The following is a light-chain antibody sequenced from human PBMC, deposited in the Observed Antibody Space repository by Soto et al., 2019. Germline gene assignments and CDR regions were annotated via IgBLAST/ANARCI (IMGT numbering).Light chain of an antibody. J-gene: IGLJ2*01. V-gene: IGLV2-14*01. CDR2: EVS. CDR3: TSYTTSSPYVV. CDR1: SSDAGGYNY. Sequence: QSALTQPASVSGSPGQSITISCTGTSSDAGGYNYVSWYQQHPGKAPKLMIYEVSNRPSGVSNRFSGSKSGNTASLTISGLQAEDEADYYCTSYTTSSPYVVFGGGTKLTVL.